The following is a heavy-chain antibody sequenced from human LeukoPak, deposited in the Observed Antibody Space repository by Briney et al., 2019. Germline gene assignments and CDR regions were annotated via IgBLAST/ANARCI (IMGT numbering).Heavy chain of an antibody. Sequence: SGPTLVKPTQTLTPTCTFSGFSLSTSGVGVGWIRQPPGKALEWLALIYWDDDKRYSPSLKSRLTITKDTSKNQVVLTMTNMDPVDTATYYCAGSRGYSYGEAFDYWGQGTLVTVSS. J-gene: IGHJ4*02. D-gene: IGHD5-18*01. V-gene: IGHV2-5*02. CDR1: GFSLSTSGVG. CDR3: AGSRGYSYGEAFDY. CDR2: IYWDDDK.